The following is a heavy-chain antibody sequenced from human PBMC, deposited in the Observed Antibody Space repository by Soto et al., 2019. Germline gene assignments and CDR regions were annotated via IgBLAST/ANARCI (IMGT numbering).Heavy chain of an antibody. Sequence: PSETLSLTCTVSGGSISSYYWSWIRQPPGKGLEWIGYIYYSGSTNYNPSLQTRVTISVDKSKNQFSLKLNSVTAADSAVYFCARLEGLATISYYFDFWGQGALVTVSS. V-gene: IGHV4-59*08. CDR1: GGSISSYY. CDR2: IYYSGST. J-gene: IGHJ4*02. CDR3: ARLEGLATISYYFDF. D-gene: IGHD3-9*01.